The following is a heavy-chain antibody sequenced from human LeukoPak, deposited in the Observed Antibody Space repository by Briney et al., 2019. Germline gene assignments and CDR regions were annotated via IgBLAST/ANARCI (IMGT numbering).Heavy chain of an antibody. CDR2: IYYSGST. CDR1: GGSISSSSYY. D-gene: IGHD5-12*01. Sequence: ASETLSLTCTVSGGSISSSSYYWGWIRQPPGKGLEWIGSIYYSGSTYYNPSLKSRVTISVDTYKNQFSLKLSSVTAADTAVYYCARLVATIRDLDYWGQGTLVTVSS. V-gene: IGHV4-39*01. CDR3: ARLVATIRDLDY. J-gene: IGHJ4*02.